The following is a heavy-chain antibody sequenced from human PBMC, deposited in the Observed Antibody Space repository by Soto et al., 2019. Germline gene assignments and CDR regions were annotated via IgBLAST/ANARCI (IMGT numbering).Heavy chain of an antibody. D-gene: IGHD1-26*01. CDR1: GFTFSSYG. CDR2: IWYDGSNK. V-gene: IGHV3-33*01. CDR3: ARDTPSDGPTNYYYYGMDV. Sequence: ESGGGVVQPGRSLRLSCAASGFTFSSYGMHWVRQAPGKGLEWVAVIWYDGSNKYYADSVKGRFTISRDNSKNTLYLQMNSLRAEDTAVYYCARDTPSDGPTNYYYYGMDVWGQGTTVTVSS. J-gene: IGHJ6*02.